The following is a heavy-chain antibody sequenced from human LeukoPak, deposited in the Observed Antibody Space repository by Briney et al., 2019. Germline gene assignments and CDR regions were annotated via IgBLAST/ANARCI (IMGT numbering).Heavy chain of an antibody. CDR3: AKDQRPDSSGWTVFDY. CDR2: ISAGGGST. CDR1: GFTFSSYA. V-gene: IGHV3-23*01. D-gene: IGHD6-19*01. J-gene: IGHJ4*02. Sequence: GGSLRLSCAASGFTFSSYAMSWVRQAPGKALEWVSTISAGGGSTYYADSVKGRFTISRDNSKNTLYLQMNSLRAEDTAVYFCAKDQRPDSSGWTVFDYGGQSTLVSVSS.